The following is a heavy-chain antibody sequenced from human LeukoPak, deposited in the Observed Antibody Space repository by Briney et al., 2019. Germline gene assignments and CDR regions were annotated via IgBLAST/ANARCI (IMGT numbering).Heavy chain of an antibody. CDR1: GYTLPELS. Sequence: ASVKVSCKVCGYTLPELSMHWVRQAPGKGLEWMGGFDPEDGETIYAQKFQGRVTMTEDTSTDTAYMELSSLRSEDTAVYYCARRSFYYYYMDVWGKGTTVTISS. V-gene: IGHV1-24*01. CDR3: ARRSFYYYYMDV. J-gene: IGHJ6*03. CDR2: FDPEDGET.